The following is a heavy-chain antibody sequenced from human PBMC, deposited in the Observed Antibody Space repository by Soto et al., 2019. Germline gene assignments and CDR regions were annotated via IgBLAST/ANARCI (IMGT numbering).Heavy chain of an antibody. D-gene: IGHD7-27*01. CDR1: GGSFSGYY. CDR3: ARANWGLKYFDL. V-gene: IGHV4-34*01. Sequence: SETLSLTCAVYGGSFSGYYWSWIRQPPGKGLEWIGEINHSGSTNYNPSLKSRVTISVDTSKNQFSLKLSSVTAADTAVYYCARANWGLKYFDLWGRGTLVTVSS. J-gene: IGHJ2*01. CDR2: INHSGST.